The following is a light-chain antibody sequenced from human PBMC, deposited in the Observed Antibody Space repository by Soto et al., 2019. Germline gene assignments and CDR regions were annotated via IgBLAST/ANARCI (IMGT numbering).Light chain of an antibody. CDR1: QSVSSN. V-gene: IGKV3-15*01. CDR3: QQYNSWPPWT. Sequence: EIVMTQSPATLSVSPGERATLSCRASQSVSSNLAWYQQKPGQAPRLLIYGASTRATGIPARFSGSGSGTAFTLPIISLHSEDVAVYYCQQYNSWPPWTFGQGTKVEIK. CDR2: GAS. J-gene: IGKJ1*01.